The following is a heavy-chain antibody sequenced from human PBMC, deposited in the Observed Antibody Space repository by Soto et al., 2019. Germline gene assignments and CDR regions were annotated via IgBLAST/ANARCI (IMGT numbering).Heavy chain of an antibody. CDR1: GYTFTEYA. CDR2: INAGNGNT. V-gene: IGHV1-3*01. Sequence: QVQLVQSGAEVKKPGASVKVSCKTSGYTFTEYAVDWVRQAPGQGLEWMGWINAGNGNTKYSQKRRGRVPITGDPSATMVYMELTSRRSENTAVYYCATDPGYCYGYHPCDRWGQATLVNASS. J-gene: IGHJ4*02. D-gene: IGHD5-18*01. CDR3: ATDPGYCYGYHPCDR.